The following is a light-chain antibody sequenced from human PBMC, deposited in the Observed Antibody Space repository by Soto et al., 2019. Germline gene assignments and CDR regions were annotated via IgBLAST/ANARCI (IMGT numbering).Light chain of an antibody. CDR2: GAS. CDR1: QSVSSK. V-gene: IGKV3-15*01. J-gene: IGKJ1*01. CDR3: QHYSTWLWT. Sequence: EIVMTQSPATLSVSPGERATLSCRASQSVSSKLAWYQQKPGQGPRLLIYGASTRATGIPARFSGSGSGTESTLTISSPQTEDFADCYCQHYSTWLWTFGQGTKVEIK.